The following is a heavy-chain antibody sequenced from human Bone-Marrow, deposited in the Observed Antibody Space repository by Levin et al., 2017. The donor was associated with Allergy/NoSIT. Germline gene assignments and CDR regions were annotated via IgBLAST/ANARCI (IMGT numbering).Heavy chain of an antibody. CDR2: ISSSGGST. CDR3: AKVGSGWYLDY. J-gene: IGHJ4*02. CDR1: GFTFRSSA. Sequence: LSLTCAASGFTFRSSAMSWVRQAPGKGLEWVSDISSSGGSTYYADSVKGRFTISRDNSKNTLYLQMNSLRAEDTAVYYCAKVGSGWYLDYWGQGTLVTVSS. V-gene: IGHV3-23*01. D-gene: IGHD6-19*01.